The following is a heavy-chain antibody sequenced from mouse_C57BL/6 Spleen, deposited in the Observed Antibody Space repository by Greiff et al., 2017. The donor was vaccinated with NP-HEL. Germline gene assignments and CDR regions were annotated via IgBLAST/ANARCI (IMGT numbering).Heavy chain of an antibody. CDR2: INYDGSST. CDR3: ARLDYGSSHFAY. CDR1: GFTFSDYY. V-gene: IGHV5-16*01. Sequence: EVNVVESEGGLVQPGSSMKLSCTASGFTFSDYYMAWVRQVPEKGLEWVANINYDGSSTYYLDSLKSRFIISRDNAKNILYLQMSSLKSEDTATYYCARLDYGSSHFAYWGQGTLVTVSA. J-gene: IGHJ3*01. D-gene: IGHD1-1*01.